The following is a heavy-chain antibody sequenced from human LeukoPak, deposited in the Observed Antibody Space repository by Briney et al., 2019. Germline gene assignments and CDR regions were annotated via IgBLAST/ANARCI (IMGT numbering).Heavy chain of an antibody. Sequence: SETLSLTCAVYGGSFSGYYWSWIRQPPGKGLEWIGEINHSGSTNYNPSPKSRVTISVDTSKNQFSLKLSSVTAADTAVYYCARVSKQGLKPAADSMGPFDYWGQGTMVTVSS. V-gene: IGHV4-34*01. CDR1: GGSFSGYY. J-gene: IGHJ4*02. D-gene: IGHD2-2*01. CDR2: INHSGST. CDR3: ARVSKQGLKPAADSMGPFDY.